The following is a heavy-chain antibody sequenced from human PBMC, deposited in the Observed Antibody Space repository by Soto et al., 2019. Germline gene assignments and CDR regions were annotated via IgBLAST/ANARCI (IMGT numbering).Heavy chain of an antibody. CDR1: GGSIRSYY. CDR3: ARYSENNGIDY. CDR2: VYYSGST. J-gene: IGHJ4*02. V-gene: IGHV4-59*08. D-gene: IGHD1-26*01. Sequence: QVQVQESGPGLVKPSETLSLTCTVSGGSIRSYYWCWIRQPPGKGLEWIGYVYYSGSTNYNPSLKSRVTISIDTSKNQFSLELSSVTAADTAVYYCARYSENNGIDYWGQGILVTVSS.